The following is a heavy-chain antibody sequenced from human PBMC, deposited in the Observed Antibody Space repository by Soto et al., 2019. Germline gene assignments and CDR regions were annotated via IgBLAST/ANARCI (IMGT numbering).Heavy chain of an antibody. CDR3: ARGPLSGSFYY. V-gene: IGHV4-59*01. J-gene: IGHJ4*02. CDR2: IYYSGSSGST. Sequence: KASETLTLTCTVSGGSIRSYYWSWIRQPPGKGLEWIGYIYYSGSSGSTNYNPSLKSRVAISVDTSKSQFSLKLSSVTAADTAVYYRARGPLSGSFYYWGQGTLVTVSS. D-gene: IGHD1-26*01. CDR1: GGSIRSYY.